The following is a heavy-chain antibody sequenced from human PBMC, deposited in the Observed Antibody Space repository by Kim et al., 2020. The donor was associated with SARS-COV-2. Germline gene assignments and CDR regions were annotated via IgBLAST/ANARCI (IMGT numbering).Heavy chain of an antibody. V-gene: IGHV4-39*01. CDR1: GGSISSSGYC. CDR2: ISYSGST. CDR3: ARSGGANSPFDY. J-gene: IGHJ4*02. Sequence: SETLSLTCTVSGGSISSSGYCWGWIRQPPGKGLEGIGTISYSGSTYYNASLKSRVTISVDMSWNQFSLKLGSVTAADTAVYYCARSGGANSPFDYWGEGT. D-gene: IGHD2-21*01.